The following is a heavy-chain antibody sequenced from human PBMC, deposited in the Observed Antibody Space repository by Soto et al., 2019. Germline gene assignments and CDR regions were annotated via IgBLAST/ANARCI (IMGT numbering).Heavy chain of an antibody. CDR2: IYSRGDT. D-gene: IGHD6-6*01. J-gene: IGHJ6*03. CDR1: GFTFSSYA. CDR3: AKSSGYYYYYYMDV. Sequence: GGSLRLSCAASGFTFSSYAMHWVRQAPGQGLEWVSVIYSRGDTYYADSVKGRFTISRDSSKNTLYLQMNSLRAEDTAVYYCAKSSGYYYYYYMDVWGKGTTVTVSS. V-gene: IGHV3-66*01.